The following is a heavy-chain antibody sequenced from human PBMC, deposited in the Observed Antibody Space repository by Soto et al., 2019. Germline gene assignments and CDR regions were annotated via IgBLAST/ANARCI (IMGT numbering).Heavy chain of an antibody. J-gene: IGHJ4*02. CDR1: GYTFTSYG. V-gene: IGHV1-18*01. CDR3: ARDGLRYFDWFSDDY. D-gene: IGHD3-9*01. Sequence: ASVKVSCKASGYTFTSYGISWVRQAPGQGLERMGWISAYNGNTNYAQKLQGRVTMTTDTSTSTAYMELRSLRSDDTTVYYCARDGLRYFDWFSDDYWGQGTLVTVSS. CDR2: ISAYNGNT.